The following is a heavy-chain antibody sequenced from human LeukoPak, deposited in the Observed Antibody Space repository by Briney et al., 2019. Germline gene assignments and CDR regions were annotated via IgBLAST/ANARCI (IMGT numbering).Heavy chain of an antibody. CDR2: MNPKSGNT. J-gene: IGHJ4*02. Sequence: ASVKVSCRTSGYTFTNYDINWVRQATGQGLEWMGWMNPKSGNTGSAQRFQGRVTLTRDTSISTAYMELSSLRSEDTAVYYCARVWGSIDYWGQGTLVTVSS. D-gene: IGHD7-27*01. V-gene: IGHV1-8*01. CDR1: GYTFTNYD. CDR3: ARVWGSIDY.